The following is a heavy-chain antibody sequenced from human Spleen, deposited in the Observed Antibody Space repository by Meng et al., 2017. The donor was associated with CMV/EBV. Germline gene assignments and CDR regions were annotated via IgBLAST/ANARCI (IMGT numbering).Heavy chain of an antibody. Sequence: QVPLKQVGAGLLKPSETLSLTFAGYGGSFSGYYWSWIRQPPGKGLEWIGEINHSGSTNYNPSLKSRVTISVDTSKNQFSLKLSSVTAADTAVYYCARLGITIFGVVTGWFDPWGQGTLVTVSS. CDR3: ARLGITIFGVVTGWFDP. J-gene: IGHJ5*02. CDR2: INHSGST. V-gene: IGHV4-34*01. CDR1: GGSFSGYY. D-gene: IGHD3-3*01.